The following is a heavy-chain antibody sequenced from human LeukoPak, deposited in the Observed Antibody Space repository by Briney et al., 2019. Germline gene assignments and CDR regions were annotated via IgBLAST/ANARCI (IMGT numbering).Heavy chain of an antibody. Sequence: SETLSLTCTVSGGSISSGSYYWSWIRQPAGKGLEWIGRIYTSGSTNYNPSLKSRVTISVDTSKNQFSLKLSSVTAADTAVYYCVREGLYDSGGYYYGGYFDYWGQATLVTVSS. J-gene: IGHJ4*02. D-gene: IGHD3-22*01. V-gene: IGHV4-61*02. CDR2: IYTSGST. CDR3: VREGLYDSGGYYYGGYFDY. CDR1: GGSISSGSYY.